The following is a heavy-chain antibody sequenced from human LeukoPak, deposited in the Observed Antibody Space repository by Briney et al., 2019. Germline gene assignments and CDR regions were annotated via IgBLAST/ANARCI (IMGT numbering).Heavy chain of an antibody. V-gene: IGHV3-20*04. Sequence: GGSLRLSCAASGFTFSSYAMSWVRQAPGKGLEWVSGISWNSGSIGYADSVKGRFTISRDNAKNSLYLQMNSLRAEDTAVYYCARQGISVLSNFDYWGQGTLVTVSS. CDR2: ISWNSGSI. CDR1: GFTFSSYA. D-gene: IGHD2/OR15-2a*01. J-gene: IGHJ4*02. CDR3: ARQGISVLSNFDY.